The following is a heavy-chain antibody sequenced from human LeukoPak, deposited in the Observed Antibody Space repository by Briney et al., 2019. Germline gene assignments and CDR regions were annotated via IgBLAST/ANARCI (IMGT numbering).Heavy chain of an antibody. J-gene: IGHJ4*02. V-gene: IGHV1-8*02. CDR3: ARGRGAYGSGSYLYD. CDR2: MNTEKGNT. D-gene: IGHD3-10*01. CDR1: GYTFTDYD. Sequence: ASVKVSCKASGYTFTDYDINWVRQATGQGLEWMGWMNTEKGNTGYAQKFRGRGAMTRDTSTTTAYLELTNLTPEDTAIYYCARGRGAYGSGSYLYDWGQGTLLTVSS.